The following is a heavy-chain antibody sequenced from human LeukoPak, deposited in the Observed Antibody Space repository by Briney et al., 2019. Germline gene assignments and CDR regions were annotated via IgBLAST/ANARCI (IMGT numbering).Heavy chain of an antibody. CDR1: GYTLTELS. Sequence: ASVKVSCKVSGYTLTELSMHWVRQAPGKGLEWMGGFDPEDGETIYAQKFQGRVTMTRDTSTSTIYMELSSLRSEDTAVYYCARGSYDFWSGDPVGPDYWGQGTLVTVSS. V-gene: IGHV1-24*01. CDR2: FDPEDGET. J-gene: IGHJ4*02. D-gene: IGHD3-3*01. CDR3: ARGSYDFWSGDPVGPDY.